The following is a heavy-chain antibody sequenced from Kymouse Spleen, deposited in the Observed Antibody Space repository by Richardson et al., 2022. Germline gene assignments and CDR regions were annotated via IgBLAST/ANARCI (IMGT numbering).Heavy chain of an antibody. CDR3: AKDSYGPFDY. Sequence: EVQLVESGGGLVQPGRSLRLSCAASGFTFDDYAMHWVRQAPGKGLEWVSGISWNSGSIGYADSVKGRFTISRDNAKNSLYLQMNSLRAEDTALYYCAKDSYGPFDYWGQGTLVTVSS. D-gene: IGHD5-18,IGHD5-18*01. CDR1: GFTFDDYA. V-gene: IGHV3-9*01. J-gene: IGHJ4*02. CDR2: ISWNSGSI.